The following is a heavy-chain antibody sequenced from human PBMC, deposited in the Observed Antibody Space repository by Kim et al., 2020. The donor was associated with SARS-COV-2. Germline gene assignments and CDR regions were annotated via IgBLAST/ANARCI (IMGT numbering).Heavy chain of an antibody. CDR2: SGKPM. J-gene: IGHJ4*02. D-gene: IGHD2-15*01. Sequence: SGKPMFYADSVKGRFAISRDNSKNTLFLQMNSLRVEDTAVYYCVMVVGSWGQGTLVTVFS. CDR3: VMVVGS. V-gene: IGHV3-23*01.